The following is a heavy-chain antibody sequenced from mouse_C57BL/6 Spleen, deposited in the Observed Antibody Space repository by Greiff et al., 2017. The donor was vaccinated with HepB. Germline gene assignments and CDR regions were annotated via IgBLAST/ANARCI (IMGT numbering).Heavy chain of an antibody. CDR3: ARERDSRGAMDY. V-gene: IGHV5-4*01. CDR2: ISDGGSYT. J-gene: IGHJ4*01. Sequence: EVQRAESGGGLVKPGGSLKLSCAASGFTFSSYAMSWVRQTPEKRLEWVATISDGGSYTYYPDNVKGRFTISRDNAKNNLYLQMSHLKSEDTAMYYCARERDSRGAMDYWGQGTSVTVSS. CDR1: GFTFSSYA.